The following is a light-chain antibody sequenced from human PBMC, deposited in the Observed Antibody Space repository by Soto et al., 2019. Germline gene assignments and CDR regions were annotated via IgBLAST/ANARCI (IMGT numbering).Light chain of an antibody. V-gene: IGLV4-69*01. J-gene: IGLJ3*02. Sequence: QPVLTQSPSXXXXXXXXXXLTCTLSSGLSNYAIAWHQQQPEKGPRYLMKLNSDGSHSKGDGIPDRFSGSSSGAERYLTISSLQSEDEADYYCQTWGTGPWVFGGGTKLTVL. CDR1: SGLSNYA. CDR3: QTWGTGPWV. CDR2: LNSDGSH.